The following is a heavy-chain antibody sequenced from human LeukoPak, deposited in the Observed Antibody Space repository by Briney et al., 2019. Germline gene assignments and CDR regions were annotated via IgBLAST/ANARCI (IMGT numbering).Heavy chain of an antibody. CDR2: IYPGDSDT. CDR1: GYSFSTYW. J-gene: IGHJ4*02. D-gene: IGHD3-10*01. Sequence: GESLKISFKGSGYSFSTYWIGWVRQMPGKGLEWMGIIYPGDSDTRYSPSFQGQVTISADKSISTAYLQWSSLKASDGAMYYCARHRASGSGSYYIRYFDYWGQGTLVTVSS. V-gene: IGHV5-51*01. CDR3: ARHRASGSGSYYIRYFDY.